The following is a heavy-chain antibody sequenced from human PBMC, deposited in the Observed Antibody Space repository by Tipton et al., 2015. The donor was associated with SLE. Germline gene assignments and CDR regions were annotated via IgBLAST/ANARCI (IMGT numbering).Heavy chain of an antibody. J-gene: IGHJ2*01. CDR2: IYSGGST. CDR1: GFTVSSNY. V-gene: IGHV3-53*05. CDR3: ARVGYCSGGSCRYWYFDL. Sequence: GSLRLSCAASGFTVSSNYMSWVRQAPGKGLEWVSVIYSGGSTYYADSVKGRFTISRDNSKNTPYLQMNSLRAEDTAVYYCARVGYCSGGSCRYWYFDLWGRGTLVTVSS. D-gene: IGHD2-15*01.